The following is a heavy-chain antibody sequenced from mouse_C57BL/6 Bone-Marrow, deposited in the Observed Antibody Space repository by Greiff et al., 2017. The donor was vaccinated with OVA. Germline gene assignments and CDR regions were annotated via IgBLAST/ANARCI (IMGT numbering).Heavy chain of an antibody. CDR3: VGGPYYSKGAMDY. D-gene: IGHD2-5*01. V-gene: IGHV10-3*01. CDR2: IRRKSSNYAT. Sequence: EVQLQESGGGLVQPKGSLKLSCAASGFTFNTYAMHWVRQAPGKGLEWVACIRRKSSNYATYYADSVKDRFTISRDDSQSMIYLQMNNLKTEDTAMYYCVGGPYYSKGAMDYWGKGTSVTVSS. CDR1: GFTFNTYA. J-gene: IGHJ4*01.